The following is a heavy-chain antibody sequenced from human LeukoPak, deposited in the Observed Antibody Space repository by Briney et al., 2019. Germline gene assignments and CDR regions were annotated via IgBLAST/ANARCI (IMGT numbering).Heavy chain of an antibody. CDR2: SSNTDHGT. CDR3: TKGMYFYHTSGKFDS. V-gene: IGHV3-23*01. Sequence: GGSLRLSCAASGFTLGDFAMSWVRQAPGRGLEWVSTSSNTDHGTYYAHSVRGRFTISRDNSRKTLYLQMDSLSAEDTAIYYCTKGMYFYHTSGKFDSWGQGTLVTVSS. D-gene: IGHD3-22*01. CDR1: GFTLGDFA. J-gene: IGHJ4*01.